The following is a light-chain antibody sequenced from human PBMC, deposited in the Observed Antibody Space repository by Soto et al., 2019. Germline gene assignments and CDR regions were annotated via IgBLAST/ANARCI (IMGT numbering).Light chain of an antibody. Sequence: QSALPQPPSASLSPGQSVTISCTGTKNDIGVYDFVSWYQHHPGKAPRLIIYEVVQRPSGVPDRFSGSKSGNTASLTVSGLQAADEADYFCKSYAGSNTYVFGSGTKVTVL. CDR2: EVV. J-gene: IGLJ1*01. CDR1: KNDIGVYDF. CDR3: KSYAGSNTYV. V-gene: IGLV2-8*01.